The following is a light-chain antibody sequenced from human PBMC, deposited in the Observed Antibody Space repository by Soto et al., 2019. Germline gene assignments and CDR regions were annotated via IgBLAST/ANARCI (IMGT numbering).Light chain of an antibody. Sequence: QSVLTQPASVSGSPGQSITISCTGTSSDVGGHKYVSWYQQHPGKAPKLMIYEVSRRPSGVSHRLSGSKSGNTASLTISGLQAEDEADYYCNSYTSSSTWVFGGGTKVTVL. J-gene: IGLJ3*02. CDR2: EVS. CDR3: NSYTSSSTWV. V-gene: IGLV2-14*01. CDR1: SSDVGGHKY.